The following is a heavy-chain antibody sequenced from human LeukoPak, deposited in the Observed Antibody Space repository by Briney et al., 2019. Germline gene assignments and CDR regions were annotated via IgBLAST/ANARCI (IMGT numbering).Heavy chain of an antibody. CDR1: GFTFSSYW. D-gene: IGHD6-19*01. Sequence: GGSLRLSCAASGFTFSSYWMTWVRQAPGKGLEWVATIKQDGSERYYVDSVKGRFSISRDNARNSLYLQMNSLRAEDTAVYYCAREYSSDWPTRFDYWGQGSLVTVSS. CDR2: IKQDGSER. CDR3: AREYSSDWPTRFDY. J-gene: IGHJ4*02. V-gene: IGHV3-7*01.